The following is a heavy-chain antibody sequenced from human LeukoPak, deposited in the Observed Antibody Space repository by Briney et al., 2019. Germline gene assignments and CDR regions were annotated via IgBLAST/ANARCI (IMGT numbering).Heavy chain of an antibody. V-gene: IGHV2-5*02. CDR2: VYSDNNK. CDR1: GFSLSTNGLG. J-gene: IGHJ4*02. D-gene: IGHD6-6*01. Sequence: SGPTLVNPTQTLTLTCTFSGFSLSTNGLGVGWVRQPPGEALEWLAVVYSDNNKRYSPSLESRLTITEGTSENQAVLTMTNMDPMDTATYYCTHRRAAARPNYYDFWGQGILVTVSS. CDR3: THRRAAARPNYYDF.